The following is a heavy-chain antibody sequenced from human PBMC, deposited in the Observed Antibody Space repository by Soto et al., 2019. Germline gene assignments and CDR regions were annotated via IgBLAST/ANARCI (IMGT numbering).Heavy chain of an antibody. J-gene: IGHJ4*02. D-gene: IGHD6-13*01. V-gene: IGHV3-23*01. CDR1: GFTFSSYA. CDR2: ISGSGGST. Sequence: EVQLLESGGGLVQPGGSLRLSCAASGFTFSSYAMSWVRQAPGKGLEWVSAISGSGGSTYYADSVKGRFTISRDNCKNTLYWQLNSVRAGDTGVYYCAYGSTPFDYWGQGTLVTVSS. CDR3: AYGSTPFDY.